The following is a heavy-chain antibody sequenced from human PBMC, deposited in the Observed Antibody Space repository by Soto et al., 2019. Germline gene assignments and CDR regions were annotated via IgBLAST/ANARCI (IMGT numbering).Heavy chain of an antibody. J-gene: IGHJ3*02. D-gene: IGHD1-1*01. Sequence: QVQLQESGPGLVKPSQTLSLTCTVSGGSISSGGYYWSWIRQHPGKGLERIGYIYYSGSTYYNPSLKSRVTISVDTSKNQFSLKLSSVPAADTAVYYCARDLSTTGTSGAFDIWGQVTMVTVSS. CDR3: ARDLSTTGTSGAFDI. V-gene: IGHV4-31*03. CDR1: GGSISSGGYY. CDR2: IYYSGST.